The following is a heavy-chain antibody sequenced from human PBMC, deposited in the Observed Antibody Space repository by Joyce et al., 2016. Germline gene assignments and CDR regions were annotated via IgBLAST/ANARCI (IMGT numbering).Heavy chain of an antibody. CDR1: GGSISSSSYY. CDR2: IYYSGST. CDR3: ARRRDGSGYYPFDY. Sequence: QLQLQESGPGLVKPSETLSLTCTVSGGSISSSSYYWGWIRQPPGKGLEWIGSIYYSGSTCYNPSLKSRVTISVDTSKNQFSLKLSSVTAADTAVYYCARRRDGSGYYPFDYWGQGTLVTVSS. J-gene: IGHJ4*02. V-gene: IGHV4-39*01. D-gene: IGHD3-22*01.